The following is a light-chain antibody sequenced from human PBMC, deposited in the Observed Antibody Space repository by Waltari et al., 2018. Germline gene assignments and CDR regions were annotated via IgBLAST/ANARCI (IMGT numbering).Light chain of an antibody. V-gene: IGLV2-8*01. CDR1: SSDVGGYNY. CDR2: EVN. Sequence: QSALTQPPSASGSPGQSVTIPCTGTSSDVGGYNYVSWYQHHPGKAPKLLISEVNKRPSGVPDRFSGSKSGNTASLTVSGLQADDEADYYCTSYAGSHNWVFGGGTKLTVL. CDR3: TSYAGSHNWV. J-gene: IGLJ2*01.